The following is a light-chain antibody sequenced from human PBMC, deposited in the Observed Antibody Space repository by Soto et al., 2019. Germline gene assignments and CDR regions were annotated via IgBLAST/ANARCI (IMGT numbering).Light chain of an antibody. CDR1: SSDVGGYNY. J-gene: IGLJ1*01. V-gene: IGLV2-8*01. CDR3: SSYAGSNNYV. CDR2: EVS. Sequence: QSALTQPPSASGSPGQSVTISCTGTSSDVGGYNYVSWYQQHPGKAPKLMIYEVSKRPSGVPDRFSGSKSGNTASLTVSGLQAEDEPDYYCSSYAGSNNYVFGTGTKLTLL.